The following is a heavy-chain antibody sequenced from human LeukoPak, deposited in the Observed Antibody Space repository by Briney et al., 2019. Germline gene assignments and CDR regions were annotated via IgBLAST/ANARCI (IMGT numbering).Heavy chain of an antibody. D-gene: IGHD6-6*01. CDR3: ARWSGSVTARNYYYYMDV. V-gene: IGHV4-30-4*08. J-gene: IGHJ6*03. CDR2: IYYSGST. Sequence: SETLSLTCTVSGGSISSGDYYWSWIRQPPGKGLEWNGYIYYSGSTYYNPSLRTRVTISVDASRNQFSLNLSSVTAADTAVYYCARWSGSVTARNYYYYMDVWGEGTTVTVSS. CDR1: GGSISSGDYY.